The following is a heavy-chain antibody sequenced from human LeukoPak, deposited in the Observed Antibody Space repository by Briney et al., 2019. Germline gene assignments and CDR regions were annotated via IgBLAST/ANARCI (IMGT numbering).Heavy chain of an antibody. CDR3: AKISEFWETCGGDCYADY. Sequence: GGALRLSCAASGFTFSSYAMSWVRQAPGKGVEGVSAISGSGGSTYYADSVKGRFTIARDNSKNTLYLQMNSLRAEDTAVSYCAKISEFWETCGGDCYADYWGQGTLVTVSS. V-gene: IGHV3-23*01. CDR1: GFTFSSYA. CDR2: ISGSGGST. D-gene: IGHD2-21*01. J-gene: IGHJ4*02.